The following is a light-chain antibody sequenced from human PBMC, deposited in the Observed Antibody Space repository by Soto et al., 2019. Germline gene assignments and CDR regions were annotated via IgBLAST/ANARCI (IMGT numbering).Light chain of an antibody. V-gene: IGLV4-69*01. CDR3: QTWSTDIRV. CDR1: SGHNSYA. CDR2: VNSDGSH. J-gene: IGLJ3*02. Sequence: QLVLTQSPSASASLGASVKLTCTLSSGHNSYAIAWHQQQPEKGPRHLMKVNSDGSHSKGDGIPDRFSGSSSGAERYLTISSLQSEDEADYYCQTWSTDIRVFGGGTKLTVL.